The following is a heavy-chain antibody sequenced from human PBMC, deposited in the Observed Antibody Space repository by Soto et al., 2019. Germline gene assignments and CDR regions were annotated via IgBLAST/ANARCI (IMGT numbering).Heavy chain of an antibody. CDR1: GGSINSYY. CDR2: IYYTGST. D-gene: IGHD3-10*01. CDR3: ARLTKEVRGVRFDP. V-gene: IGHV4-59*08. J-gene: IGHJ5*02. Sequence: QVQLQESGPGLVKPSETLSLTCTVSGGSINSYYWSWIRQPPAKGLEWIGHIYYTGSTNYNPSLKSRVTISVDTSKNQFSLKLASVTAADTAVYYCARLTKEVRGVRFDPWGQGTLVTVSS.